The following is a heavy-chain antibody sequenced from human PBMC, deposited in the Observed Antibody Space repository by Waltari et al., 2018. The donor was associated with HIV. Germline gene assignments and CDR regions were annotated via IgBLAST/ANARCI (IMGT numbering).Heavy chain of an antibody. CDR2: IDPSDSYT. V-gene: IGHV5-10-1*01. CDR1: GYSFTTYW. Sequence: EGQLVQSGAEVNKPGESLRISCKGSGYSFTTYWISWLRQMPGEGLEWMWRIDPSDSYTNYSPSFQGHVTISADKSISTAYLQWSSLKASDTAMYYCARHIDGYNLEIDYWGQGTLVTVSS. CDR3: ARHIDGYNLEIDY. D-gene: IGHD5-12*01. J-gene: IGHJ4*02.